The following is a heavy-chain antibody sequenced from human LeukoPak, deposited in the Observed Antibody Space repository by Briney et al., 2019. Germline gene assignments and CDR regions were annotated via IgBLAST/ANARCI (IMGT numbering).Heavy chain of an antibody. V-gene: IGHV4-61*09. CDR2: IYTSGSS. J-gene: IGHJ4*02. CDR3: TKGRGI. D-gene: IGHD3-10*01. Sequence: SETLSLTCTVSGGSISSGSYDWYWIRQPAGKGLEWIGHIYTSGSSNYSPSLKSRVTISVDTSKNQFSLKLTSVTAADTAVYYCTKGRGIWGQGTLVTVPS. CDR1: GGSISSGSYD.